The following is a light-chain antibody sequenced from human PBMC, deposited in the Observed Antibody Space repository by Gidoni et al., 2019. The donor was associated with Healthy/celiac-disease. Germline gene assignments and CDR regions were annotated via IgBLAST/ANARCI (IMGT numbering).Light chain of an antibody. V-gene: IGKV1-39*01. CDR1: QSISSY. CDR2: AAS. J-gene: IGKJ2*01. CDR3: QQSYSTPYT. Sequence: DIQMTQSPSSLSASVGDRVTITCRASQSISSYLNWYQQKPGKAPKLLIYAASSLQSGVPSRFSGSGSGTDFTLTISSLQPEDFATYYCQQSYSTPYTFGXXTKLEIK.